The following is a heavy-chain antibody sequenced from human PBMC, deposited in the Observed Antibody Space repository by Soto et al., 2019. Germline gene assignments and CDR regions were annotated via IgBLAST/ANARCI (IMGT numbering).Heavy chain of an antibody. CDR1: GGSISSGGYY. D-gene: IGHD1-20*01. Sequence: QVQLQESGPGLVKPSQTLSLTCTVSGGSISSGGYYWSWIRQHPGKGLEWIGYIYYSGSTYYNPSLKSRVTTSVDTSKYQFALKLRSVTAADTAVYYCARVGGINWSEPWGQGTLVTVSS. J-gene: IGHJ5*02. CDR3: ARVGGINWSEP. CDR2: IYYSGST. V-gene: IGHV4-31*03.